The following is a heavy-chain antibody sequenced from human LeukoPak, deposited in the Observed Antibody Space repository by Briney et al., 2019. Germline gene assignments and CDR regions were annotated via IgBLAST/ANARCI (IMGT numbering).Heavy chain of an antibody. J-gene: IGHJ4*02. Sequence: SETLSLTCTVSGGSINSGGYYWSWIRQPPGKGLEWIGHIQDSGSTYYNPSLKSRLTISLDTSGNQFSLKLTSVTAADTAVYYCATQMATMYYFDYWGQGTLVTVSS. CDR1: GGSINSGGYY. D-gene: IGHD5-24*01. CDR2: IQDSGST. CDR3: ATQMATMYYFDY. V-gene: IGHV4-31*03.